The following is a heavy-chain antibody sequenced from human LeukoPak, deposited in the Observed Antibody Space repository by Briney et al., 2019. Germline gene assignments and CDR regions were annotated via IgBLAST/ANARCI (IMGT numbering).Heavy chain of an antibody. Sequence: KPSETLSLTCIVSGGSLNNYYWTWIRQPPGKGLEWIGYIYYSRSTNYNPSLQSRVTILVDTSKNQFSLKLGSVTAADTAVYYCERPGLQWLGNDAFDVWGRGTMVTVSS. V-gene: IGHV4-59*08. J-gene: IGHJ3*01. D-gene: IGHD6-19*01. CDR3: ERPGLQWLGNDAFDV. CDR1: GGSLNNYY. CDR2: IYYSRST.